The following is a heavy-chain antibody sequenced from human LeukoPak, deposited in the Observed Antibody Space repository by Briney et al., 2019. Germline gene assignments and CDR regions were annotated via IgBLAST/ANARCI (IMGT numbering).Heavy chain of an antibody. V-gene: IGHV4-34*01. CDR1: GGSFSGYY. CDR2: INHSGST. D-gene: IGHD6-19*01. J-gene: IGHJ6*03. CDR3: ARLGWYYYYYMDV. Sequence: SSETLSLTCAVYGGSFSGYYWSWIRQPPGKGLEWIGEINHSGSTNYNPSLKSRVTISVDTSKNQFSLKLSSVTAADTAVYYCARLGWYYYYYMDVWGKGTTVTISS.